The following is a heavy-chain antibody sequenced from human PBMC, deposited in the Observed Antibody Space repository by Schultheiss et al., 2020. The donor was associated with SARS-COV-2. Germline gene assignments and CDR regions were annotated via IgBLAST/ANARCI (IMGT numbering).Heavy chain of an antibody. Sequence: GESLKISCKGSGYSFSSYWLGWVRQMPGKGLEWMGIMYPGDSDTRYSPSFQGQVTISADKSISTAYLQWSSLKASDTAMYYCARQHCGGDCPFDYWGQGTLVTVSS. J-gene: IGHJ4*02. CDR2: MYPGDSDT. D-gene: IGHD2-21*02. CDR1: GYSFSSYW. V-gene: IGHV5-51*01. CDR3: ARQHCGGDCPFDY.